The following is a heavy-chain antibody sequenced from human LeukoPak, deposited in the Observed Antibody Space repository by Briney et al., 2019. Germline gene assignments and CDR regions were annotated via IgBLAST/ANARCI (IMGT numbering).Heavy chain of an antibody. D-gene: IGHD6-6*01. V-gene: IGHV3-9*03. CDR2: ISWNSGSI. J-gene: IGHJ6*03. Sequence: SLRLSCAASGFTFDDYAMHWVRQAPGKGLEWVSGISWNSGSIGYADSVKGRFTISRDNAKNSLFLQMNSLRAEDMAVYYCAKGYSSSYTAYMDVWGKGTTVTVSS. CDR3: AKGYSSSYTAYMDV. CDR1: GFTFDDYA.